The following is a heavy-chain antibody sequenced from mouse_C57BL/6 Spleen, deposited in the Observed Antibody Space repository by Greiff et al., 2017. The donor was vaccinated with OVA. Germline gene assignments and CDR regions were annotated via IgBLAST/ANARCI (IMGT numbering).Heavy chain of an antibody. D-gene: IGHD2-3*01. CDR1: GYTFTSYW. J-gene: IGHJ2*01. CDR2: IDPSDSYT. CDR3: ARGGHGYYPYYFDY. V-gene: IGHV1-69*01. Sequence: QVQLQQPGAELVMPGASVKLSCKASGYTFTSYWMHWVKQRPGQGLEWIGEIDPSDSYTNYNQKFKGKSTLTVDKSSSTAYMQLSSLTSEDSAVYYCARGGHGYYPYYFDYWGQGTTLTVSS.